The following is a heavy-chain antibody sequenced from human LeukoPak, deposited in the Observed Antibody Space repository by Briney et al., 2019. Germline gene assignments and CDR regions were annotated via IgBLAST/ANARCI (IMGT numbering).Heavy chain of an antibody. CDR3: ASFNYGGVDY. CDR2: INPNSGGT. V-gene: IGHV1-2*02. D-gene: IGHD4-23*01. Sequence: GASVKVSCKASGYTFSDYYMHWVRQAPGQGLEWMGWINPNSGGTSYAQKFQGRVTLTRDTSISTAYIELSSLRFDDTAVYYCASFNYGGVDYWGQGTLVTVSS. J-gene: IGHJ4*02. CDR1: GYTFSDYY.